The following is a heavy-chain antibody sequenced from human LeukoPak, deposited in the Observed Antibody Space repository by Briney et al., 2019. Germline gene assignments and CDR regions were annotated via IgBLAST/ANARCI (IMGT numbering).Heavy chain of an antibody. V-gene: IGHV5-51*01. J-gene: IGHJ4*02. Sequence: GESLKISCKGSGYSFSSYWIGWVRQMPGKGLEWMGIIYPGDSDTRYSPSFQGQVTISADKSISTAYLQWSSLKASDTAMYYCARPVFEYSSSPLFDYWGQGTLVTVSS. CDR1: GYSFSSYW. CDR3: ARPVFEYSSSPLFDY. D-gene: IGHD6-6*01. CDR2: IYPGDSDT.